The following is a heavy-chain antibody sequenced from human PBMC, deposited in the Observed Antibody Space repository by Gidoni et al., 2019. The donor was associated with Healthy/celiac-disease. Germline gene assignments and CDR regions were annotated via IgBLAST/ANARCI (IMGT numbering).Heavy chain of an antibody. Sequence: QVQLQESGPGLVKPSETLSLTCPVSGGSISSYYWSWIRPPAGKGLEWIGRIYPSGSTNYNPSLKSRVTMSVDTSKNQFSLKLSSVTAADTAVYYCARADRGQIRGYYFDYWGQGTLVTVSS. V-gene: IGHV4-4*07. CDR3: ARADRGQIRGYYFDY. CDR2: IYPSGST. D-gene: IGHD3-10*01. CDR1: GGSISSYY. J-gene: IGHJ4*02.